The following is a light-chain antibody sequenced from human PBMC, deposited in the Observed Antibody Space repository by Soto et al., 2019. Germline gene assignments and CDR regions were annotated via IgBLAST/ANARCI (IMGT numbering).Light chain of an antibody. J-gene: IGKJ5*01. CDR2: GAS. CDR3: QQYGSLTIT. Sequence: EIVLTQSPGILSLSPGERATLSCRASQSVTSSFLAWYQQKPGQAPRLLIYGASSRATGIPDRFSGSGSGTDFTLTISRLEPEDFAVYYCQQYGSLTITFGQGTRLEI. CDR1: QSVTSSF. V-gene: IGKV3-20*01.